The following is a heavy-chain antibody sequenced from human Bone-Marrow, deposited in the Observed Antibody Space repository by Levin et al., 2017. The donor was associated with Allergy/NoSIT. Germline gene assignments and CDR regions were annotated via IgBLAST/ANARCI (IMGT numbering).Heavy chain of an antibody. D-gene: IGHD1-26*01. Sequence: PGGSLRLSCAASGFSVSNNFLNWVRQVPGKGQEWVSLIYSGGSTHYADSVKGRFTISRDNSRNTLYLQMNSLRVEDTAVYYCARESLSEELLDHWGQGTPVTVSS. CDR3: ARESLSEELLDH. CDR1: GFSVSNNF. CDR2: IYSGGST. J-gene: IGHJ4*02. V-gene: IGHV3-66*01.